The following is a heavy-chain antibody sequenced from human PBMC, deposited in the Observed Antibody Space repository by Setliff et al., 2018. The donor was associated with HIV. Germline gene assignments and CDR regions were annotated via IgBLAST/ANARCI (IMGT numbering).Heavy chain of an antibody. CDR1: GGSINNYY. CDR2: IYPNGSP. CDR3: ARGNNGYYYDSSGYYH. V-gene: IGHV4-4*08. D-gene: IGHD3-22*01. J-gene: IGHJ5*02. Sequence: SETLSLTCTVSGGSINNYYWSWIRQPPGKGLEWIGYIYPNGSPDYPSGNIVYNPSFRSRVTLSLDTSKNQFSLKLSSVTAADTAVYYCARGNNGYYYDSSGYYHWGQGTLVTVSS.